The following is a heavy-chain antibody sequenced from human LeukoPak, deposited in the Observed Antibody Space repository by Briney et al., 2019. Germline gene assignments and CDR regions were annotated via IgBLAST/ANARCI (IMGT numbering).Heavy chain of an antibody. V-gene: IGHV4-34*01. CDR2: INHSGST. Sequence: SETLSLTCAVYGGSFSGYYWSWIRQPPGKGLEWIGEINHSGSTNYNPSLKSRVTVSVDTSKNQFSLKLSSVTAADTAVYYCARVFWDTGVYYYYYMDVWGKGTTVTVSS. CDR3: ARVFWDTGVYYYYYMDV. D-gene: IGHD3-3*01. J-gene: IGHJ6*03. CDR1: GGSFSGYY.